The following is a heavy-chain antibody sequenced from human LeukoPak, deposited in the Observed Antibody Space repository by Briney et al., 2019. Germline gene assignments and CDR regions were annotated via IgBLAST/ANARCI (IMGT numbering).Heavy chain of an antibody. CDR3: ARGLDGESFTFHY. Sequence: GGSLRLSCAASGFTVSSNYMSWVRQAPGKGLEWVSVIYTGGYTYYADSVKGRFTISRDNAKTSVYLQMDSLRAEDTAVYYCARGLDGESFTFHYWGQGTLVTVSS. CDR1: GFTVSSNY. V-gene: IGHV3-53*01. CDR2: IYTGGYT. J-gene: IGHJ4*02. D-gene: IGHD3-10*01.